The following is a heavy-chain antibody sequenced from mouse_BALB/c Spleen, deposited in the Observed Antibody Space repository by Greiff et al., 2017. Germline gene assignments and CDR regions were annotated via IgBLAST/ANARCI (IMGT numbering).Heavy chain of an antibody. CDR3: AEYDRGYFDY. D-gene: IGHD2-3*01. J-gene: IGHJ2*01. CDR2: ISYSGST. Sequence: DVQLQESGPGLVKPSQSLSLTCTVTGYSITSDYAWNWIRQFPGNKLEWMGYISYSGSTSYNPSLKSRISITRDTSKNQFFLQLNSVTTEDTATYYCAEYDRGYFDYWGQGTTLTVSS. V-gene: IGHV3-2*02. CDR1: GYSITSDYA.